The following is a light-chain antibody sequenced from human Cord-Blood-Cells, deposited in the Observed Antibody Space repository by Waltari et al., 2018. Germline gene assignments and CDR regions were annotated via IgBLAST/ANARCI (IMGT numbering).Light chain of an antibody. J-gene: IGKJ2*01. CDR2: DAS. CDR3: QQRSNWPPGYT. CDR1: QSVSSY. Sequence: EFVLTQSPATLSLSPGERATLSCRASQSVSSYLAWDQQKPGQAPRLLIYDASNRATGIPARFSGSGSGTDFTLTISSLEPEDFAVYYCQQRSNWPPGYTFGQGTKLEIK. V-gene: IGKV3-11*01.